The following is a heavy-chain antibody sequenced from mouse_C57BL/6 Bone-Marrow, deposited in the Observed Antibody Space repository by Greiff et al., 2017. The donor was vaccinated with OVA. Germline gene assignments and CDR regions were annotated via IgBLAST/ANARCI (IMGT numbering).Heavy chain of an antibody. D-gene: IGHD2-5*01. Sequence: VQLQQPGAELVMPGASVKLSCKASGYTFTSYWMHWVKQRPGQGLEWIGEIDPSDSYTTYNQKFKGKSTLTVDKSSSTAYMQLSSLTSEDSAVYYCARSHYSNYDAMDYWGQGTSVTVSS. CDR3: ARSHYSNYDAMDY. J-gene: IGHJ4*01. CDR2: IDPSDSYT. V-gene: IGHV1-69*01. CDR1: GYTFTSYW.